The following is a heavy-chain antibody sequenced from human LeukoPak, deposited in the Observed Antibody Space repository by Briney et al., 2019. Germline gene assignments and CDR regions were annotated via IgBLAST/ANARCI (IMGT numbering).Heavy chain of an antibody. J-gene: IGHJ1*01. CDR2: ISGGSSGST. V-gene: IGHV3-23*01. CDR3: AKDRGYGAYGVDYFHH. D-gene: IGHD4-17*01. CDR1: GFTFSDYA. Sequence: GGSLRLSCAASGFTFSDYAMSWVRQAPGKGLEWLSVISGGSSGSTYYADSVTGRFTVSRDNSKNTVDLQMNSLRVEDMAIYYCAKDRGYGAYGVDYFHHWGQGTLVTVSS.